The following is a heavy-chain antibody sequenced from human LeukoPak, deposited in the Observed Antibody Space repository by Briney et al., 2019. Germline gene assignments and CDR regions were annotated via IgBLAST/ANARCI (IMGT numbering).Heavy chain of an antibody. CDR1: GGSLSGYY. V-gene: IGHV4-34*01. CDR2: INHSGST. Sequence: PSETLSLTCAVYGGSLSGYYWSWIRQPPGKGLEWIGEINHSGSTNYNPSLKSRVTISVDTSKNQFSLKVNSVTAADTAVYYCARGASMVRGVIGGGNNWFDPWGQGTLVTVSS. CDR3: ARGASMVRGVIGGGNNWFDP. J-gene: IGHJ5*02. D-gene: IGHD3-10*01.